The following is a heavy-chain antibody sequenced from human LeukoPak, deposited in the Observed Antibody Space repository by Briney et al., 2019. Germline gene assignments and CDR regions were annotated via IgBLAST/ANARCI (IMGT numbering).Heavy chain of an antibody. CDR3: ARGGSSGWYRAFDI. J-gene: IGHJ3*02. CDR1: GFTFSTYG. V-gene: IGHV3-30*02. D-gene: IGHD6-19*01. CDR2: ITNEGSNK. Sequence: GGSLRLSCAASGFTFSTYGMHWVRQAPSKGLEWVAFITNEGSNKYYTDSVKGRFTISRDNSKNTLYLQMNSLRAEDTAVYYCARGGSSGWYRAFDIWGQGTMVTVSS.